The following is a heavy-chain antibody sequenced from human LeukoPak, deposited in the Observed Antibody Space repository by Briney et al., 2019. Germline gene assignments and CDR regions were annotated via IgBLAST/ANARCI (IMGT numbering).Heavy chain of an antibody. CDR2: IYYSGST. V-gene: IGHV4-39*07. Sequence: SETLSLTCTVSGGSISSSSYYWGWIRQPPGKGLEWIGSIYYSGSTYYNPSLKSRVTISVDTSKNQFSLKLSSVTAADTAVYYCARDPLAWDILTGSSYYGMDVWGQGTTVTVSS. D-gene: IGHD3-9*01. CDR1: GGSISSSSYY. CDR3: ARDPLAWDILTGSSYYGMDV. J-gene: IGHJ6*02.